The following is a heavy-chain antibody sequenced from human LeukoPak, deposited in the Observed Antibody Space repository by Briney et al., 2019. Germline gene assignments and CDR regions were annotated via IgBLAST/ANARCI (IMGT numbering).Heavy chain of an antibody. J-gene: IGHJ4*02. V-gene: IGHV3-23*01. CDR3: AKGQLELRAFCDY. CDR1: GFTLSSYA. D-gene: IGHD1-7*01. Sequence: GGSLRLSCAASGFTLSSYAMSWVRQAPGKGLEWVSAISGSGGSTYYADSVKGRFTISRDNSKNTLYLQMNSLRAEDTAVYYCAKGQLELRAFCDYWGQGTLVTVSS. CDR2: ISGSGGST.